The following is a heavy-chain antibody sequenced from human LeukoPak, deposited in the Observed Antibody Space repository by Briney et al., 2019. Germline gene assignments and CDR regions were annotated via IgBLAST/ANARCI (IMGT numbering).Heavy chain of an antibody. CDR1: GFTFSDYY. CDR3: ASSTRGVYYYYMDV. CDR2: ISSSGSTI. Sequence: GGSLRLSCAASGFTFSDYYMSWIRQAPGKGLEWVSYISSSGSTIYYADSVKGRFTISRDNAKNPLYLQMNSLRAEDTAVYYCASSTRGVYYYYMDVWGKGTTVTVSS. D-gene: IGHD1-14*01. J-gene: IGHJ6*03. V-gene: IGHV3-11*04.